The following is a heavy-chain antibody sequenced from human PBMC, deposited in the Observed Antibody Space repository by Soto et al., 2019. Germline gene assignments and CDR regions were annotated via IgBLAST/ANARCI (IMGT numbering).Heavy chain of an antibody. CDR1: GGSISSSSYY. J-gene: IGHJ6*02. CDR3: ARQWFDYYGSGSPSYGMDV. Sequence: QLQLQESGPGLVKPSETLSLTCTVSGGSISSSSYYWGWIRQPPGKGLEWIGSIYYSGSTYYNPSLKSRVTISVDTSKNQCSLKLSSVHAADTAVYYCARQWFDYYGSGSPSYGMDVWGQGTTVTVSS. V-gene: IGHV4-39*01. CDR2: IYYSGST. D-gene: IGHD3-10*01.